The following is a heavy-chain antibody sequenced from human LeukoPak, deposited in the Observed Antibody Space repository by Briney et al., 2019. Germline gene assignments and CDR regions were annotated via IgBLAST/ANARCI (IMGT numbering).Heavy chain of an antibody. V-gene: IGHV3-7*01. CDR2: IKQDGSEK. J-gene: IGHJ4*02. D-gene: IGHD6-19*01. CDR1: GFTFSSYW. CDR3: ARGAAVAGVYYFDY. Sequence: GGSLRLSCAASGFTFSSYWMSWVRQAPGKGLEWVANIKQDGSEKYYVDSVKGRFTISRDNAKNSLYLQMNSLRAGDTAVYYCARGAAVAGVYYFDYWGQGTLVTVSS.